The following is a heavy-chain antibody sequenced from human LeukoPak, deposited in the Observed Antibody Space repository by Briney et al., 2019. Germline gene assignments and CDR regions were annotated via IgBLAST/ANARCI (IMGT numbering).Heavy chain of an antibody. D-gene: IGHD6-19*01. CDR2: IWYDGSNK. CDR1: GFTFSSYG. Sequence: GGSLRLSCAASGFTFSSYGMHWVRQAPGKGLEWVAVIWYDGSNKYYADSVKGRFTISRDNSKNTLYLQMNSLRAEDTAVYYCARDFGSRWLVPLDYWGQGTLVTVTS. V-gene: IGHV3-33*01. J-gene: IGHJ4*02. CDR3: ARDFGSRWLVPLDY.